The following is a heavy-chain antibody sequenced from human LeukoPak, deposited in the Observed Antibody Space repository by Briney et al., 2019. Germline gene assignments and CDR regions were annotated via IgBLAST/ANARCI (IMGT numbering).Heavy chain of an antibody. CDR3: ARQRGGQYEDAFDI. CDR2: INPNSGGT. CDR1: GYTFTGYY. V-gene: IGHV1-2*02. D-gene: IGHD2-8*01. Sequence: ASVKVSCKASGYTFTGYYMHWVRQAPGQGLEWMGWINPNSGGTNYAQKFQGRVTMTRDTSISTAYMELSSLRSEDTAVYYCARQRGGQYEDAFDIWGQGTVVTVSS. J-gene: IGHJ3*02.